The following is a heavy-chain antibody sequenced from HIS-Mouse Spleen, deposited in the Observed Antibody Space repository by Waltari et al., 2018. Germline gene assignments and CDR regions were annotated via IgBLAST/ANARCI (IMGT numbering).Heavy chain of an antibody. V-gene: IGHV1-2*02. CDR2: INPNSGGT. D-gene: IGHD6-19*01. CDR1: GYTFTGYY. CDR3: ARDYNSRSSGWYFDY. J-gene: IGHJ4*02. Sequence: QVQLVQSGAEVKKPGASVKVSCKASGYTFTGYYMHWVRQAPGQGLEWMGWINPNSGGTNYAQKFQGRVTMTRDTSISTAYMELSRLRSDDTAVYYCARDYNSRSSGWYFDYWGQGTLVTVSS.